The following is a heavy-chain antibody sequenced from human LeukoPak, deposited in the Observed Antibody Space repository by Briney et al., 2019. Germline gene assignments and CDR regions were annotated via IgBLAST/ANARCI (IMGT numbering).Heavy chain of an antibody. CDR3: ARDGTGIVGATAPFDY. V-gene: IGHV1-2*02. CDR1: GYTFTGYG. J-gene: IGHJ4*02. D-gene: IGHD1-26*01. Sequence: GASVKVSCKASGYTFTGYGTSWVRQAPGQGLEWMGWINPNSGGTNYAQKFQGRATMTRDTSISTAYMELSRLRSDDTAVYYCARDGTGIVGATAPFDYWGQGTLVTVSS. CDR2: INPNSGGT.